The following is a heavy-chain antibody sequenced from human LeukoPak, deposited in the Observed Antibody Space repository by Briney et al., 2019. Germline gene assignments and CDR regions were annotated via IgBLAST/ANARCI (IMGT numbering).Heavy chain of an antibody. V-gene: IGHV4-59*01. CDR2: SHYSGST. CDR3: ARIDYYYYYMDV. J-gene: IGHJ6*03. CDR1: GGSISSYY. Sequence: SETLSLTCTVSGGSISSYYWSWVRQPPGKGLEWIGCSHYSGSTNYNPSLKSRVTISVDTSKNQFSLKLSSVTAADTAVYYCARIDYYYYYMDVWGKGTTVTVSS.